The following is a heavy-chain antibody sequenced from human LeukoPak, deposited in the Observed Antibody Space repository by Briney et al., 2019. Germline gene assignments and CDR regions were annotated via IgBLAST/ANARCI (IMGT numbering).Heavy chain of an antibody. CDR3: ARLAASSSSWYWFDP. CDR1: GGSISSHY. V-gene: IGHV4-59*08. Sequence: MTSETLSLTCTVSGGSISSHYWSWIRQPPGKGLEWIGYIYYSGSTNYNPSLKSRVTISVDTSKNQFSLKLSSVTAADTAVYYCARLAASSSSWYWFDPWGQGTLVTVSS. J-gene: IGHJ5*02. D-gene: IGHD6-13*01. CDR2: IYYSGST.